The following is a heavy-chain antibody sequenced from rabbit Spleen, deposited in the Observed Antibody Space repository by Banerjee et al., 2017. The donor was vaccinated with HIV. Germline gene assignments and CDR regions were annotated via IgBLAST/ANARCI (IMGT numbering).Heavy chain of an antibody. V-gene: IGHV1S40*01. CDR1: GVSFSVSSY. CDR2: IDAGSSGST. J-gene: IGHJ4*01. CDR3: ARETDNDGAYYFDL. D-gene: IGHD1-1*01. Sequence: QSLKESGGDLVKPGASLTLTCTASGVSFSVSSYMCWVRQAPGKGLEWIACIDAGSSGSTWYASWAKGRFTISRTSSTTVTLQMTILTAADTATYFCARETDNDGAYYFDLWGPGTLVTVS.